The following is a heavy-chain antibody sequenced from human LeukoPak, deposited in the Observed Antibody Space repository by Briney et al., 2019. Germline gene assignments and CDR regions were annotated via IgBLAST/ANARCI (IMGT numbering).Heavy chain of an antibody. CDR1: GYSITSGYY. J-gene: IGHJ3*02. Sequence: SETLSLTCTVSGYSITSGYYWCWIRQPPGKGLEWIGTIYHSGSTYYNPSLKSRVTISVDTSKNQFSLKLSSVTAADTAIYYCARDRGGLDAFDIWGQGTMVTVSS. CDR3: ARDRGGLDAFDI. CDR2: IYHSGST. D-gene: IGHD3-10*01. V-gene: IGHV4-38-2*02.